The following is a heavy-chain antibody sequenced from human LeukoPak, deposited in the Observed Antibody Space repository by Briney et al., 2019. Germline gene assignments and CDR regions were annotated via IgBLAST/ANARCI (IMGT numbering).Heavy chain of an antibody. CDR2: ISAYNGNT. J-gene: IGHJ5*02. Sequence: GASVKVSCKASGYTFTSYGISWVRQAPGKGLEWMGWISAYNGNTNYAQKLQGRVTMTTDTSTSTAYMELRSLKSDDPAVYYFARDRAAVANWFDPWGQGTLVTVSS. CDR1: GYTFTSYG. D-gene: IGHD6-13*01. V-gene: IGHV1-18*01. CDR3: ARDRAAVANWFDP.